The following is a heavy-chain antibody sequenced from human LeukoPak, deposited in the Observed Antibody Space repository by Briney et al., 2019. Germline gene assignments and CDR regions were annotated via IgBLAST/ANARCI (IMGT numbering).Heavy chain of an antibody. D-gene: IGHD4-11*01. CDR3: ARDLGLMTTGTFDY. V-gene: IGHV1-18*01. Sequence: ASVKVSCKASGYTFTSYGFSWERQAPGQGLEWMGWISAYNGNTNYAQKLQGRVTMTTDTSTSTAYMELRSLRSDDTAVYYCARDLGLMTTGTFDYWGQGTLVTVSS. CDR1: GYTFTSYG. CDR2: ISAYNGNT. J-gene: IGHJ4*02.